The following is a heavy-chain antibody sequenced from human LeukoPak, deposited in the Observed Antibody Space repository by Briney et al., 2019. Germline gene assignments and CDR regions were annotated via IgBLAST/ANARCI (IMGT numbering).Heavy chain of an antibody. Sequence: PGGSLRLSCEGSGFTFSNYWMGWVRQAPGKGLQWVANIKTDGTEKYYVDSVKGRFTISRDNAKNSLYLQMNSLRADDTAVYYCARDRGGSSWPGDAFDIWGQGTMVTVSS. V-gene: IGHV3-7*01. CDR1: GFTFSNYW. D-gene: IGHD6-13*01. J-gene: IGHJ3*02. CDR3: ARDRGGSSWPGDAFDI. CDR2: IKTDGTEK.